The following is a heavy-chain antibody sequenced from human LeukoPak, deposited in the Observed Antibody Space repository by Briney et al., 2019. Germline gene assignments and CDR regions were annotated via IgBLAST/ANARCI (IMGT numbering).Heavy chain of an antibody. V-gene: IGHV3-66*01. CDR3: ARELEMATIDY. CDR2: IYSSGTT. D-gene: IGHD5-24*01. Sequence: GGSLRLSCAAPGITVSSSYMSWVRQAPGKGLEWISVIYSSGTTYYADSVRGRFTISRDNSKNTLYLQMNSLRAEDTAVYYCARELEMATIDYWGQGTLVTVSS. CDR1: GITVSSSY. J-gene: IGHJ4*02.